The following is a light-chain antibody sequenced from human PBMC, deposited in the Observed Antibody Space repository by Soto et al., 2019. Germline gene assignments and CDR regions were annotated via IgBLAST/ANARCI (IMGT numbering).Light chain of an antibody. CDR1: NIGSKS. CDR2: DVS. V-gene: IGLV3-21*02. CDR3: QVWDGHNDHWV. J-gene: IGLJ3*02. Sequence: SYELTQPPSVSVAPGQTARIACGGNNIGSKSVHWYQQKPGQAPVLVVYDVSDRPSGIPERFSGSNSGNTATLTISRVEAGDEADYYCQVWDGHNDHWVFGGGTKVTVL.